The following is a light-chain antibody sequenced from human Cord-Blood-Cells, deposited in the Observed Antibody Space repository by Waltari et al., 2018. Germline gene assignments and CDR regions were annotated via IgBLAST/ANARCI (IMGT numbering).Light chain of an antibody. V-gene: IGKV1-39*01. CDR2: AAS. CDR1: QSISSY. CDR3: QQSYSTPLT. J-gene: IGKJ4*01. Sequence: DIQMTQSQSSLSASVEDRVTITCRASQSISSYLNWYQQKLGKAPKLLIYAASILQSGVPSRFSGSGYGTDFTLTISSLQPEDFATYYCQQSYSTPLTFGGGTKVEIK.